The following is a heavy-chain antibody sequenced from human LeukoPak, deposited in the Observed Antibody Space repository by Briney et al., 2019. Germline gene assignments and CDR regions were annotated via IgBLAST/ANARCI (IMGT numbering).Heavy chain of an antibody. D-gene: IGHD5-12*01. J-gene: IGHJ4*02. CDR3: ARHPAYEGVDY. V-gene: IGHV1-69*04. Sequence: GSSVEVSCKASGGTFSSYAISWVRQAPGQGLEWMGRIIPILGIANYAQKFQGRVTITADKSTSTAYMELSSLRSEDTAVYYCARHPAYEGVDYWGQGTLVTVSS. CDR1: GGTFSSYA. CDR2: IIPILGIA.